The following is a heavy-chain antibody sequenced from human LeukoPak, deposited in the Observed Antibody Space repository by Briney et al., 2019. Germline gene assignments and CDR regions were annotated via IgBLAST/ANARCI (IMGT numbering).Heavy chain of an antibody. CDR3: ARLLTSGSNIRDWFDP. Sequence: GESLKISCKGSGYRFSAYWIAWVRQMPGKGLEWMGIIYPGDSDTRYNPSFQGQVTLSADKSISTAYLQWSNLKASDTAMYYCARLLTSGSNIRDWFDPWGQGTLVTVSS. J-gene: IGHJ5*02. CDR1: GYRFSAYW. V-gene: IGHV5-51*01. D-gene: IGHD3-16*01. CDR2: IYPGDSDT.